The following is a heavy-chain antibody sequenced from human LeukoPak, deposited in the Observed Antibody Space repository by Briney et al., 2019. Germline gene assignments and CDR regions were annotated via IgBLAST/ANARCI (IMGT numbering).Heavy chain of an antibody. V-gene: IGHV1-2*02. Sequence: ASVKVSCKASGYTFTGYYMHWVRQAPGQGLEWMGWINPNSGDTNYAQKFQGSVTMTRDTSISTAYMELRRLRSDDTAVYYCARESGERGSGSFIAYWGQGTLVTVSS. CDR2: INPNSGDT. D-gene: IGHD3-10*01. CDR1: GYTFTGYY. J-gene: IGHJ4*02. CDR3: ARESGERGSGSFIAY.